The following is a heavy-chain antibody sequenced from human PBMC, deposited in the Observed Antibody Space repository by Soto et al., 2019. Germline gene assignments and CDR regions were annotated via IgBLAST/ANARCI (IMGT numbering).Heavy chain of an antibody. J-gene: IGHJ4*02. V-gene: IGHV3-49*03. Sequence: GGSLRLSCTASGFTFGDYAMSWFRQAPGKGLEWVGFIRSKAYGGTTEYAASVKGRFTISRDDSKSIAYLQMNSLKTEDTAVYYCTRARRLHLGELSLGGYYFDYWGQGTLVTVSS. CDR3: TRARRLHLGELSLGGYYFDY. CDR2: IRSKAYGGTT. D-gene: IGHD3-16*02. CDR1: GFTFGDYA.